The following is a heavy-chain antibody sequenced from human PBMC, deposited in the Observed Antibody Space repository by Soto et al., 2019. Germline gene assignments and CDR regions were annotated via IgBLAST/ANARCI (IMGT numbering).Heavy chain of an antibody. V-gene: IGHV1-8*01. J-gene: IGHJ3*02. D-gene: IGHD2-2*03. Sequence: QVQLVQSGAEVKRHGASVKVSCKASGYTFTSYDFNWVRQAPGQGLEWMGWVNPNSGNTDYAQKFQGRVTMTRNTSIRTAYMELSSLRSEDTAVYYCARASYLDPAFDIWGQGTMVTVSS. CDR1: GYTFTSYD. CDR3: ARASYLDPAFDI. CDR2: VNPNSGNT.